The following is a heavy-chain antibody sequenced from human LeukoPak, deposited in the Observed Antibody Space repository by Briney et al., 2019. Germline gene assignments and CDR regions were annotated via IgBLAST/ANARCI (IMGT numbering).Heavy chain of an antibody. CDR3: ARDRDGYTKEYYFDY. V-gene: IGHV1-8*03. Sequence: GASVKVSCKASGYTFTSYDINWVRQATGQGLEWMGWMNPNSGNTGYAQKFQGRVTITRNTSISTAYMELSSLRSDDTAVYYCARDRDGYTKEYYFDYWGQGTLVTVSS. CDR1: GYTFTSYD. J-gene: IGHJ4*02. CDR2: MNPNSGNT. D-gene: IGHD5-24*01.